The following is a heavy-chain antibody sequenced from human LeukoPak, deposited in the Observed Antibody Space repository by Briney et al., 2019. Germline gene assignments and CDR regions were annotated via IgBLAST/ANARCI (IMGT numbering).Heavy chain of an antibody. CDR3: ARVGLFDIVVVPADDYYYMDV. Sequence: SETLSLTCTVSGGSIVSHYWNWIRQPAGRGLEWIGRFYASGTTNTSPSLKSRVTMSVDTSKNQFSLKLSSVTAADTAVYYCARVGLFDIVVVPADDYYYMDVWGKGTTVTVSS. CDR2: FYASGTT. D-gene: IGHD2-2*01. J-gene: IGHJ6*03. V-gene: IGHV4-4*07. CDR1: GGSIVSHY.